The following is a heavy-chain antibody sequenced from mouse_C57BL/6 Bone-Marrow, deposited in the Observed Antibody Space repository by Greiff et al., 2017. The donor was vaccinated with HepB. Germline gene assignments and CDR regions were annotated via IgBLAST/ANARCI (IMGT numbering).Heavy chain of an antibody. CDR2: IRSKSNNYAT. CDR3: VRHKGGYYGSEDAMDY. V-gene: IGHV10-1*01. D-gene: IGHD1-1*01. Sequence: EVKLMESGGGLVQPKGSLKLSCAASGFSFNTYAMNWVRQAPGKGLEWVARIRSKSNNYATYYADSVKDRFTISRDDSESMLYLQMNNLKTEDTAMYYCVRHKGGYYGSEDAMDYWGQGTSVTVSS. J-gene: IGHJ4*01. CDR1: GFSFNTYA.